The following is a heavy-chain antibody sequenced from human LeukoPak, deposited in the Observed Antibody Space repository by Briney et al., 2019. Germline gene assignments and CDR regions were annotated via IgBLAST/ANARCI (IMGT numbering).Heavy chain of an antibody. CDR1: GFTFSSYA. Sequence: SGGSLRLSCAASGFTFSSYAMSWVRQAPGKGPEWVSAISGSGGTTYYADSVKGRFTISRDNSKNTMYLQINSLRAEDTAVYYCAKEEFGSGTYYSDYWGQGTLVTVSS. V-gene: IGHV3-23*01. J-gene: IGHJ4*02. CDR2: ISGSGGTT. CDR3: AKEEFGSGTYYSDY. D-gene: IGHD3-10*01.